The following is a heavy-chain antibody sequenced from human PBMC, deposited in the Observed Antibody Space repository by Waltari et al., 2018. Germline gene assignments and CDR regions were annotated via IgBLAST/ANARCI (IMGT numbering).Heavy chain of an antibody. CDR3: ARGGGYNWNDGLFDY. D-gene: IGHD1-20*01. V-gene: IGHV3-48*01. CDR1: GFTFSSYS. J-gene: IGHJ4*02. Sequence: EVQLVESGGGLVQPGGSLRLSCAASGFTFSSYSMNWVRQAPGKGLEWVSYISSSSSTIYYADSVKGRFTISRDNAKNSLYLQMNSLRAEDTAVYYCARGGGYNWNDGLFDYWGQGTLVTVSS. CDR2: ISSSSSTI.